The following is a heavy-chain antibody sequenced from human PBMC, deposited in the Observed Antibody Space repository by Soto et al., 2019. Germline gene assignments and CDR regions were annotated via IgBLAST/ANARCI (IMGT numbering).Heavy chain of an antibody. CDR2: IIPIFGTA. J-gene: IGHJ6*02. Sequence: ASVQVSCKASGGTFSSYAISWVRQAPGQGLEWIGVIIPIFGTANYAQKFQGRVTITADESTSTAYMELSSLRSEDTAVYYCARYGQDIVVEAYYYGMDVWGQGTTVTVSS. CDR3: ARYGQDIVVEAYYYGMDV. CDR1: GGTFSSYA. V-gene: IGHV1-69*13. D-gene: IGHD2-2*01.